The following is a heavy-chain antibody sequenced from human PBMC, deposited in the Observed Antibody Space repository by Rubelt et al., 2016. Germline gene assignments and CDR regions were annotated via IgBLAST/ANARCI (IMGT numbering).Heavy chain of an antibody. D-gene: IGHD3-3*01. V-gene: IGHV3-74*01. J-gene: IGHJ6*02. CDR1: GFIISSYW. CDR3: ARATDFWSGYYGMDV. Sequence: EVQLVESGGGLVQPGGSLRLSCAAGGFIISSYWMHWVRQVPGKGLVWVSRISTDGSAASYADSVKGRFTISRDNAKNTLYLQMNSLRAEDTAIYYCARATDFWSGYYGMDVWGQGTTVTVSS. CDR2: ISTDGSAA.